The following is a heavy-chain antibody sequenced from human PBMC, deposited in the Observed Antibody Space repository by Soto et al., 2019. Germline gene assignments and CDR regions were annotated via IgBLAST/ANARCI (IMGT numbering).Heavy chain of an antibody. CDR2: ISYDGSNK. CDR3: AKALVDNDAFDI. V-gene: IGHV3-30*18. CDR1: GFTFSSYG. D-gene: IGHD1-26*01. Sequence: ESGGGVVQPGRSLRLSCAASGFTFSSYGMHWVRQAPGKGLEWVAVISYDGSNKYYADSVKGRFTISRDNSKNTLYLQMNSLRAEDTAVYYCAKALVDNDAFDIWGQGTMVTVSS. J-gene: IGHJ3*02.